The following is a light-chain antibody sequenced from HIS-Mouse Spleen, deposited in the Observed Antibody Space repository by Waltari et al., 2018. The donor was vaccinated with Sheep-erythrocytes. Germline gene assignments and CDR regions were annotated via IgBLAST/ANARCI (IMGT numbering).Light chain of an antibody. CDR3: CSYAGSSTPWV. Sequence: QSALTQPASVSGSPGQSITLSCTGTSSDVGSYNLVSWYQQPPGKAPKPLIYEGSKRPPGVSNRFSGSKSGNTASLTISGLQAEDEADYYCCSYAGSSTPWVFGGGTKLTVL. J-gene: IGLJ3*02. CDR2: EGS. CDR1: SSDVGSYNL. V-gene: IGLV2-23*01.